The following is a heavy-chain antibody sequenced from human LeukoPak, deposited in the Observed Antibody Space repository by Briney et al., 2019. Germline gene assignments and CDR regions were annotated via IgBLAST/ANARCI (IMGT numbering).Heavy chain of an antibody. CDR1: GFTFDDYA. CDR3: AKDLSSAITSALVLDV. CDR2: ITWNRDNI. Sequence: GRSLRLSCAVSGFTFDDYAMHWVRHTPGKGLEWVAGITWNRDNIGYGDSVKGRFTISRDNVKNVLYLQMNSLRPEDTALYYCAKDLSSAITSALVLDVWGQGTTV. V-gene: IGHV3-9*01. D-gene: IGHD3-22*01. J-gene: IGHJ6*02.